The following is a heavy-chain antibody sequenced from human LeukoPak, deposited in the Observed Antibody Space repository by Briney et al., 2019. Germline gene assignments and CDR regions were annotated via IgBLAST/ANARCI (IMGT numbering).Heavy chain of an antibody. CDR2: IYTSGST. J-gene: IGHJ5*02. V-gene: IGHV4-61*02. D-gene: IGHD5-18*01. CDR3: ARVVTGEANWFNP. CDR1: GGSISSGSYY. Sequence: SQTLSLTCTVSGGSISSGSYYWSWIRQPAGKGLEWIGRIYTSGSTNYNPSLKSRVTISVDTSKNQFSLKLSSVTAADTAVYYCARVVTGEANWFNPWGQGTLVTVSS.